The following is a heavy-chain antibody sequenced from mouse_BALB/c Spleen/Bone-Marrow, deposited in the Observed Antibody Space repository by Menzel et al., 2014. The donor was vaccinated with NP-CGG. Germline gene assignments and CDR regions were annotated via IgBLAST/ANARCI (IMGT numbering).Heavy chain of an antibody. CDR1: GFSLTSYG. J-gene: IGHJ3*01. V-gene: IGHV2-9*02. Sequence: VQRVESGPGLVAPSQRLSITCTVSGFSLTSYGVHWVRQPPGKGLEWLGVIWAGGSTNYNSALMSRLSISKDNSKSXVFLKMNSLQTDDTAMYYCARDYDEWFAYWGQGTLVTVSA. CDR3: ARDYDEWFAY. D-gene: IGHD2-12*01. CDR2: IWAGGST.